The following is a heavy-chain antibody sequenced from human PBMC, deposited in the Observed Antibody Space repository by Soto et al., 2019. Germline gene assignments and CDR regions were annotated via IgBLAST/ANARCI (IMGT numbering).Heavy chain of an antibody. CDR2: IHGNGGSP. D-gene: IGHD2-8*01. J-gene: IGHJ4*02. CDR1: GFSFSDYG. V-gene: IGHV3-23*01. CDR3: AKRRLNTDGYIEY. Sequence: EVHLLESGGGLVQPGGSLRLSCAASGFSFSDYGMSWVRQAPGKGLEWVSAIHGNGGSPYYVDSVKDRVISSRDNSKNTLHLQLNSLRAGDTDMYYGAKRRLNTDGYIEYWGQGALVTVSS.